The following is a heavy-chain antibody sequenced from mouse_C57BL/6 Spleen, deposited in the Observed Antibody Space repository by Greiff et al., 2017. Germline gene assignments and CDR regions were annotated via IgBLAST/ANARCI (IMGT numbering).Heavy chain of an antibody. J-gene: IGHJ4*01. CDR2: IYPGGGDT. CDR1: GYAFSSSW. CDR3: ARYDYDYAMDY. V-gene: IGHV1-82*01. Sequence: VQLQESGPELVKPGASVKISCKASGYAFSSSWMNWVKQRPGKGLEWIGRIYPGGGDTNYNGKFKGKATLTADKSSSTAYMQLSSLTSADSAVYFCARYDYDYAMDYWGQGTSVTVSS. D-gene: IGHD2-4*01.